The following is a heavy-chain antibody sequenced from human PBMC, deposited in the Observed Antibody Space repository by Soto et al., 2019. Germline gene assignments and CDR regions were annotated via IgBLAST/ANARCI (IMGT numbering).Heavy chain of an antibody. CDR3: AKEGKLELHVSFDY. V-gene: IGHV3-30-3*01. D-gene: IGHD1-7*01. CDR1: GFTFSNYA. Sequence: QVQMVGSGGGVVQPGRSLRLSCAASGFTFSNYAMHWVRQAPGKGLEWVAVISNDGTNKYYAESVKGRFTISRDDSKNTLDLQMNSLRAEDTDISYCAKEGKLELHVSFDYWGQGTLVTVSS. CDR2: ISNDGTNK. J-gene: IGHJ4*02.